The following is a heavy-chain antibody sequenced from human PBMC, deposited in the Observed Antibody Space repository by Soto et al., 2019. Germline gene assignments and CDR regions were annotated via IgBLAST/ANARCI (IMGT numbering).Heavy chain of an antibody. CDR1: GGTFSFYT. Sequence: SVKVSCKASGGTFSFYTINWVRQAPGLGLEWVGRINPIVSMSNYAQKFQGRVSMTADKSTSTAYMELRSLRSDDTAMYFCAASYGSGYRAFDYWGQGALVTVSS. D-gene: IGHD3-10*01. V-gene: IGHV1-69*02. CDR2: INPIVSMS. J-gene: IGHJ4*02. CDR3: AASYGSGYRAFDY.